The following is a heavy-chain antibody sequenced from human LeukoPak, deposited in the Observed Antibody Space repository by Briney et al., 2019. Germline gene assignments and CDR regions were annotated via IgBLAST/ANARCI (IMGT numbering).Heavy chain of an antibody. Sequence: GGSLRLSCAASGFTVSSNYMSWVRQAPGKGLEWVSVIYSGGSTYYADSVKGRFTISRDNSKNTLYLQTNSLRAEDTAVYYCARDGYYYDSSGYWRAFDIWGQGTMVTVSS. D-gene: IGHD3-22*01. J-gene: IGHJ3*02. V-gene: IGHV3-53*01. CDR1: GFTVSSNY. CDR2: IYSGGST. CDR3: ARDGYYYDSSGYWRAFDI.